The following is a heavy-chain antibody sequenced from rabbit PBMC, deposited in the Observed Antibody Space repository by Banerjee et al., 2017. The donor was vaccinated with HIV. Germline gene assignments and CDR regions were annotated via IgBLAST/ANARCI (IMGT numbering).Heavy chain of an antibody. V-gene: IGHV1S40*01. Sequence: QSLVESGGGLVQPEGSLTLTCKASGFDFSYNYYMCWVRQAPGKGLEWIGCIYTGSGSTYYASWAKGRFTISKTSSTTVDLKMTSLTDADTATYFCARWPGSSSINLWGPGTLVTVS. J-gene: IGHJ4*01. CDR2: IYTGSGST. CDR3: ARWPGSSSINL. CDR1: GFDFSYNYY. D-gene: IGHD8-1*01.